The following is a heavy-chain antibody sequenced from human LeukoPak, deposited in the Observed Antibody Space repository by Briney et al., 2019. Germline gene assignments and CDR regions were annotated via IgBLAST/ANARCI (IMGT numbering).Heavy chain of an antibody. CDR1: GFTFSTYA. CDR3: AKGRSGVDY. Sequence: PGGSLRLSCAASGFTFSTYAMSWVRRAPGKGLEWLSGISGSGGTTYDADSVKGRFTISRDNSKNTLYLQMNSLRAEDTAVYYCAKGRSGVDYWGQGTLATVSS. V-gene: IGHV3-23*01. J-gene: IGHJ4*02. D-gene: IGHD6-25*01. CDR2: ISGSGGTT.